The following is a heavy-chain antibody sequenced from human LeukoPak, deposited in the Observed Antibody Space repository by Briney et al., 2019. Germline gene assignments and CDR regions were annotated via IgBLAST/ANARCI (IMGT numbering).Heavy chain of an antibody. V-gene: IGHV4-59*08. CDR2: IYYSGST. Sequence: KPSETLSLTCTVSGGSISSYYWSWIRQPPGKGLEWIGYIYYSGSTNYNPSLKSRVTISVDTSKNQFSLKLSSVTAADTAVYYCAVGRGYSYGPVGYWGQGTLVTVSS. CDR1: GGSISSYY. J-gene: IGHJ4*02. CDR3: AVGRGYSYGPVGY. D-gene: IGHD5-18*01.